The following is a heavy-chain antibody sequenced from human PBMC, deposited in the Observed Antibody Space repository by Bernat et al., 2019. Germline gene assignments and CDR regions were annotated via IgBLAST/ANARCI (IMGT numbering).Heavy chain of an antibody. CDR1: GGSISSYY. CDR3: AREDSSGWIDY. CDR2: IYHSGST. V-gene: IGHV4-59*01. J-gene: IGHJ4*02. D-gene: IGHD6-19*01. Sequence: QVQLQESGPGLVKPSETLSLTCTVSGGSISSYYWSWIRQPPGKGLEWIGYIYHSGSTNYNPSLNSRVAISVDTSKNQFSLRLSSVTAADTAVYYCAREDSSGWIDYWGQGTLVTVSS.